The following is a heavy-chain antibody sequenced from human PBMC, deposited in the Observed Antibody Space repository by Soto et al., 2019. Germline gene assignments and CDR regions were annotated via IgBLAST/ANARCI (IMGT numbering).Heavy chain of an antibody. CDR1: GFSLTTSGVG. Sequence: CPTLGNPTQTLTLTCTFSGFSLTTSGVGVGWIRQPPGKAPEWLALIYWNDVKCYSPSLKSSLTITKDTSKNQVVLTMTNMDPVDTATYYCAHSAIYISNSFYFEQWGQGPLVTVSS. V-gene: IGHV2-5*01. J-gene: IGHJ4*02. CDR3: AHSAIYISNSFYFEQ. D-gene: IGHD4-4*01. CDR2: IYWNDVK.